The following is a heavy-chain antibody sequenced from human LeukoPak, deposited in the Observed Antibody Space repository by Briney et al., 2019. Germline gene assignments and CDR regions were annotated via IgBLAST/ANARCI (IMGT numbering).Heavy chain of an antibody. Sequence: GGSLRLSCAASGFTFSRYAMSWVRQAPGKGLEWVSTISGSGVDTYLADSVKGRFTISRDISKNTLFLQMNSLRAEDTAVYYRAKDSSPFTSGYFDYWGLGTLVTVSS. D-gene: IGHD2-2*01. V-gene: IGHV3-23*01. CDR1: GFTFSRYA. J-gene: IGHJ4*02. CDR2: ISGSGVDT. CDR3: AKDSSPFTSGYFDY.